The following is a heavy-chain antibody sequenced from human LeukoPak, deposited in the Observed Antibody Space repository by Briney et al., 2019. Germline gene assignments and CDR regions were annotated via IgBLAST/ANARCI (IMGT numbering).Heavy chain of an antibody. Sequence: GGSLRLSCAASGFTFSSYGMHWVRQAPGKGLEWVAFIRYDGSNKYYADSVKGRFTISRDNSKNTLYLQMNSLRAEDTAVYYCASSPRRIAVAGTRNDYWGQGTLVTVSS. V-gene: IGHV3-30*02. J-gene: IGHJ4*02. CDR2: IRYDGSNK. D-gene: IGHD6-19*01. CDR3: ASSPRRIAVAGTRNDY. CDR1: GFTFSSYG.